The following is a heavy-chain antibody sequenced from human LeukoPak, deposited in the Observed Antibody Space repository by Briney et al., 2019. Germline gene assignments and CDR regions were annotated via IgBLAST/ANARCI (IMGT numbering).Heavy chain of an antibody. CDR3: ARAKYYYGSGSPYYFDY. V-gene: IGHV4-61*01. D-gene: IGHD3-10*01. CDR1: GGSISSSSYY. CDR2: ISYSGSA. J-gene: IGHJ4*02. Sequence: SETLSLTCTVSGGSISSSSYYWSWIRQPPGKGLEWIGYISYSGSANYNPSLKSRVTISVDTSENQFSLRLSSVTAADTAVFYCARAKYYYGSGSPYYFDYWGQGTLVTVSS.